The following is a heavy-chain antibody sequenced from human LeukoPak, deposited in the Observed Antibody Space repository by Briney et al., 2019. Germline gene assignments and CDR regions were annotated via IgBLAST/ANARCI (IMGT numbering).Heavy chain of an antibody. CDR1: GGSISSYY. Sequence: PSETLSLTCTASGGSISSYYWSWIRQPPGKGLEWIVYISDIGSINYNPSLKSRFTISLDTSKNQFSLKLSSVTAADTAVYYCAGHHPRNTVDFWGQGTLVTVSS. V-gene: IGHV4-59*08. J-gene: IGHJ4*02. CDR3: AGHHPRNTVDF. CDR2: ISDIGSI. D-gene: IGHD2-8*02.